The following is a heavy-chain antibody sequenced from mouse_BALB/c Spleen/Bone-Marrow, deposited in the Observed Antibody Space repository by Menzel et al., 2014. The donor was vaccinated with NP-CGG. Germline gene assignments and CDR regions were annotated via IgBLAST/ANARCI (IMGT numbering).Heavy chain of an antibody. J-gene: IGHJ4*01. CDR1: GYAFTNYW. V-gene: IGHV1-63*01. Sequence: VHLVESGAELVRPGTSVKISCKASGYAFTNYWLDWVKQSPGHGLEWIGDIYPGSGNTYFNEKFKGKATLTADKSSSPAYMQLSSLTSEGSAVYFCARPQFISGKYYAMDYWGQGTSVTVSS. CDR2: IYPGSGNT. CDR3: ARPQFISGKYYAMDY. D-gene: IGHD1-2*01.